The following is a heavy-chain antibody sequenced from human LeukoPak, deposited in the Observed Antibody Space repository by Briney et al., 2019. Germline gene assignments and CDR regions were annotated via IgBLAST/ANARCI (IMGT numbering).Heavy chain of an antibody. V-gene: IGHV1-69*13. CDR3: ARHGQERWLQLPHFDY. CDR2: IIPIFGTA. Sequence: ASVKVSCKASGGTFSSYAISWVRQAPGQGLEWMGVIIPIFGTANYAQKFQGRVTITADESTSTAYMELSSLRSEDTAVYYCARHGQERWLQLPHFDYWGQGTLVTVSS. J-gene: IGHJ4*02. CDR1: GGTFSSYA. D-gene: IGHD5-24*01.